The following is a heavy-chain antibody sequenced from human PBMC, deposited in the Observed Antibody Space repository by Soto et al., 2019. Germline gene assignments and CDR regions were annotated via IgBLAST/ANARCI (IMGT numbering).Heavy chain of an antibody. D-gene: IGHD2-2*01. CDR1: GFTFSSYA. CDR3: AKDPTRGYYNLLRSYCSSTSCNQYFQQ. J-gene: IGHJ1*01. Sequence: GGSLRLSCAASGFTFSSYAMSWVRQAPGKGLEWVSAISGSGGSTYYADSVKGRFTISRDNSKNTLYLQMNSLRAEDTAVYYCAKDPTRGYYNLLRSYCSSTSCNQYFQQRGQGTLVTVSS. CDR2: ISGSGGST. V-gene: IGHV3-23*01.